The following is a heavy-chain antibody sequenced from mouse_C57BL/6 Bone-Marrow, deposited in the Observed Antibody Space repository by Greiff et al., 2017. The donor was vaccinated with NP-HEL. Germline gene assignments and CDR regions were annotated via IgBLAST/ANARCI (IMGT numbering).Heavy chain of an antibody. J-gene: IGHJ4*01. Sequence: EVQLQQSGPELVKPGASVKISCKASGYTFTDYYMNWVKQSHGKSLEWIGDINPNNGGTSYNQKFKGKATLTVDKSSSTAYMELRSLTSEDSAVYYCARSATTTVVATRAMDYWGQGTSVTVSS. CDR1: GYTFTDYY. CDR3: ARSATTTVVATRAMDY. CDR2: INPNNGGT. D-gene: IGHD1-1*01. V-gene: IGHV1-26*01.